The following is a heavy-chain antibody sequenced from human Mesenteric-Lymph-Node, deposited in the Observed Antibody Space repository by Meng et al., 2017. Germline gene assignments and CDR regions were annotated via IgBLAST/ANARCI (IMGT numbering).Heavy chain of an antibody. Sequence: GESLKISCAASGFTFSSYGMHWVRQAPGKGLEWVAVISYDGSNKYYADSVKGRFTISRDNAKNSLYLQMNSLRAEDTAVYYCARDRAEGNYYDSSGYYLDYWGQGTLVTVSS. V-gene: IGHV3-30*12. CDR2: ISYDGSNK. CDR3: ARDRAEGNYYDSSGYYLDY. D-gene: IGHD3-22*01. CDR1: GFTFSSYG. J-gene: IGHJ4*02.